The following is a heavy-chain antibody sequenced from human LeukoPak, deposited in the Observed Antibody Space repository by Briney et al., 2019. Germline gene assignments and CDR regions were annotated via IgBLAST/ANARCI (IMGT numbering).Heavy chain of an antibody. V-gene: IGHV3-11*01. CDR3: VRGNYGFDY. D-gene: IGHD4-11*01. J-gene: IGHJ4*02. CDR2: IVGSGSTT. CDR1: GGSISSSSFY. Sequence: LSLTCTVSGGSISSSSFYWGWIRQAPGKGLECVSNIVGSGSTTDYADSVKGRFTISRDNAKNSLYLQMNSLRAEDTAVYYCVRGNYGFDYWGQGTLVTVSS.